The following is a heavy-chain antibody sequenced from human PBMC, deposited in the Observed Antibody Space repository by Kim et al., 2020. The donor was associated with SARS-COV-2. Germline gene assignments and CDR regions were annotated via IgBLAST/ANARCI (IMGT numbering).Heavy chain of an antibody. D-gene: IGHD3-22*01. V-gene: IGHV3-7*01. J-gene: IGHJ4*02. CDR2: IKQDGTEK. Sequence: GGSLRLSCAASGLTFSSYWMSWVRQAPGKGLEWVANIKQDGTEKYYVDSVKGRFTISRDNAKNSLYLQMNSLRAEDTAVYYCARDSYSYDSSGYYYTDGFNSWGEGSLVTVSS. CDR3: ARDSYSYDSSGYYYTDGFNS. CDR1: GLTFSSYW.